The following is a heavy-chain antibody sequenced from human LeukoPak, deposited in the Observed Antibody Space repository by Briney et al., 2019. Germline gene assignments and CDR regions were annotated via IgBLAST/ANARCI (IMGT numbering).Heavy chain of an antibody. CDR3: AKEGRIAAGSGDYFDY. D-gene: IGHD3-10*01. CDR1: GFTFSSYA. Sequence: GVSLRLSCAASGFTFSSYAMSWVRQAPGKGLEGVSGISANGDTTKYADSVKGRFTISRDNAKNTVLLQMNSLRADDTAVYYCAKEGRIAAGSGDYFDYWGQGTLVTVSS. CDR2: ISANGDTT. V-gene: IGHV3-23*01. J-gene: IGHJ4*02.